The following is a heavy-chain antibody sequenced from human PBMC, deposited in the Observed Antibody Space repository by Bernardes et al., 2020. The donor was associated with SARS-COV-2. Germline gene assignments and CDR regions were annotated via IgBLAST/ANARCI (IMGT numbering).Heavy chain of an antibody. CDR2: IAGDAGNR. CDR1: GFIFNNYG. CDR3: AKEGGAAAVFDY. D-gene: IGHD6-13*01. Sequence: GRSLKLSCAASGFIFNNYGMSWVRQASGKALEWVSTIAGDAGNRHYADSVEGRFTISRDNSKNTLYLQMSSLRAEDTAVYYCAKEGGAAAVFDYWGQGTLVTVSS. J-gene: IGHJ4*02. V-gene: IGHV3-23*01.